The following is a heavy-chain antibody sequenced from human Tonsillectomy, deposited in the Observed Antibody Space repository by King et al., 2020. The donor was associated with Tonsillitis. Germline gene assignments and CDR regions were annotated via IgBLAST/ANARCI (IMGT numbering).Heavy chain of an antibody. CDR3: AIAAASYSDAFDI. CDR1: SSGSYY. J-gene: IGHJ3*02. Sequence: SSGSYYWGWNRKPPGKGLEWIGYIYYSGSTNYNPSLKSRVTISVATSTNQFSLKLSSVTAAYTAVYYCAIAAASYSDAFDIWGQGTMVTVSS. D-gene: IGHD2-15*01. V-gene: IGHV4-61*01. CDR2: IYYSGST.